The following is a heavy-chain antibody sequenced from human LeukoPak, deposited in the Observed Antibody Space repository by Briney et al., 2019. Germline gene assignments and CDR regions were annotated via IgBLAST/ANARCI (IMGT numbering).Heavy chain of an antibody. CDR1: GGTFSSYA. CDR3: ASSPTAVRFLEWQTDDYYYMDV. V-gene: IGHV1-69*13. J-gene: IGHJ6*03. Sequence: SVKVSCKASGGTFSSYAISWVRQAPGQGLEWMGGIIPIFGTANYAQKFQGRVTITADESTSTAYMELSSLRSEDTAVYYCASSPTAVRFLEWQTDDYYYMDVWGKGTTVTVSS. D-gene: IGHD3-3*01. CDR2: IIPIFGTA.